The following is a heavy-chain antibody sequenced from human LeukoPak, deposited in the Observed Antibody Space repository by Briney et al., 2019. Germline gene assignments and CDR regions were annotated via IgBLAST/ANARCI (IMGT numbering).Heavy chain of an antibody. CDR2: ISYDGSNK. V-gene: IGHV3-30*18. CDR3: AKVNHYYDSSGLFDY. Sequence: PGRSLRLSCAASGFTFSGYGMHWVRQAPGKGLEWVAVISYDGSNKYYADSVKGRFTISRDNSKNTLYLQMNSLRAEDTAVYYCAKVNHYYDSSGLFDYWGQGTLVTVSS. J-gene: IGHJ4*02. D-gene: IGHD3-22*01. CDR1: GFTFSGYG.